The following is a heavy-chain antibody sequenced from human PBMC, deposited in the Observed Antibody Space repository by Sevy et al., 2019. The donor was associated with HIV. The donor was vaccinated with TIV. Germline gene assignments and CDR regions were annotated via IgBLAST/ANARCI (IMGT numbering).Heavy chain of an antibody. CDR3: ARVSHGSFRTPANAYPFDY. D-gene: IGHD1-26*01. Sequence: GGSLRLSCAASGFTFSSYSMNWVRQAPGKGLEWVSSISSSSSYIYYADSVKGRFTISRDNAKNSLYLQMNSLRAEDTAVYYCARVSHGSFRTPANAYPFDYWGQGTLVTVSS. CDR2: ISSSSSYI. CDR1: GFTFSSYS. J-gene: IGHJ4*02. V-gene: IGHV3-21*01.